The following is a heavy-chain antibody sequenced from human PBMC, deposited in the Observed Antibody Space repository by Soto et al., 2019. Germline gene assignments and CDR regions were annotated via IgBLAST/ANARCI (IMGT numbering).Heavy chain of an antibody. V-gene: IGHV1-18*01. CDR3: ARFQPSKIVATYYGMDV. CDR1: GYTFTSYG. Sequence: ASVKVSCKASGYTFTSYGISWVRQAPGQGLEWMGWISAYNGNTNYAQKLEGRVTMTTDISTSTAYMEQRSLRPDDTAVYYCARFQPSKIVATYYGMDVWGQGNTVTVSS. J-gene: IGHJ6*02. CDR2: ISAYNGNT. D-gene: IGHD5-12*01.